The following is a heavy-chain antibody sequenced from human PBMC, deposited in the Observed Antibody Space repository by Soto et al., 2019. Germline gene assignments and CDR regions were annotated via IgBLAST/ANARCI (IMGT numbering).Heavy chain of an antibody. D-gene: IGHD3-10*01. CDR3: AREYYYGSASYRGMDX. Sequence: PSETLSLTCTVSGASISPYYWTWIRQPPGKGLEWIGYIFSSGNTNYNPSLKSRVTISVDTSKYQFSLKLSSVAAADTVVYYCAREYYYGSASYRGMDXWGQGTTVTVS. CDR2: IFSSGNT. J-gene: IGHJ6*02. V-gene: IGHV4-59*01. CDR1: GASISPYY.